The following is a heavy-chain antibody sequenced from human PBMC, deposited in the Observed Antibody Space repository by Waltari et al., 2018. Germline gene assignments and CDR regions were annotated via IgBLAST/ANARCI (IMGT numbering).Heavy chain of an antibody. D-gene: IGHD1-26*01. Sequence: QVPLQESGPGLVKSSETLSLTCAVSGYSISSGYYWGWIRQPPGKGMEWIGSIFHTGNTYYNPSLKSRVTISVDKSKNQFSLKFNSVTAADTAVYYCARVHWGSSGNWFDPWGQGTPVIVSS. CDR2: IFHTGNT. CDR3: ARVHWGSSGNWFDP. J-gene: IGHJ5*02. V-gene: IGHV4-38-2*01. CDR1: GYSISSGYY.